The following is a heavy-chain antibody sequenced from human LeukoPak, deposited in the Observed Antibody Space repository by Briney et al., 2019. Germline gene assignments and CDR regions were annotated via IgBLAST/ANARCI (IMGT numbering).Heavy chain of an antibody. CDR1: GFTFSNYG. J-gene: IGHJ4*02. CDR2: ISASGGST. CDR3: AKAGYSSSWYRNFYY. D-gene: IGHD6-13*01. Sequence: GGSLRLSCAASGFTFSNYGMSWVRQAPGKGLDWVSGISASGGSTYYADSVKGRFTISRDNSKNTLYLQMNSLRAEDTAVYYCAKAGYSSSWYRNFYYWGQGTLVTVSS. V-gene: IGHV3-23*01.